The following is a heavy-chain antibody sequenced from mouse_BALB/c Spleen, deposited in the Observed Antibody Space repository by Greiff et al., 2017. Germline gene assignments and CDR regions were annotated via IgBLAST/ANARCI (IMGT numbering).Heavy chain of an antibody. D-gene: IGHD4-1*01. CDR1: GYTFTSYY. CDR3: ARYWDWFAY. V-gene: IGHV1S56*01. CDR2: IYPGNVNT. J-gene: IGHJ3*01. Sequence: VQLQQSGPELVKPGASVRISCKASGYTFTSYYIHWVKQRPGQGLEWIGWIYPGNVNTKYNEKFKGKATLTADKSSSTAYMQLSSLTSEDSAVYFCARYWDWFAYWGQGTLVTVSA.